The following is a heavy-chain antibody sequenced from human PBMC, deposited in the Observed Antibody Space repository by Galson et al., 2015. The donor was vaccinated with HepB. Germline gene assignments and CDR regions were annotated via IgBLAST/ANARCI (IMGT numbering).Heavy chain of an antibody. D-gene: IGHD3-22*01. CDR2: ISAYNGNT. J-gene: IGHJ3*02. CDR1: GYTFTSYG. CDR3: AKTYYYDSSGSEGAFDI. Sequence: SVKVSCKASGYTFTSYGISWVRQAPGQGLEWMGWISAYNGNTNYAQKLQGRVTMTTDTSTSTAYMELRSLRSDDTAVYYCAKTYYYDSSGSEGAFDIWGQGTMVTVSS. V-gene: IGHV1-18*04.